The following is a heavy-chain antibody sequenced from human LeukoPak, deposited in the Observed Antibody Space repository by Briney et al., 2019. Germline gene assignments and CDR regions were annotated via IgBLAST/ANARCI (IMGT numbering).Heavy chain of an antibody. D-gene: IGHD4-17*01. Sequence: ASVKVSCKASGGTFSSYAISWVRQAPGQGLEWMGGIIPIFGTANYAQKFQGRVTITADKSTSTAYMELSSLRSEDTAVYYCARGMTTVTTTFDYWGQGTLVTVSS. J-gene: IGHJ4*02. V-gene: IGHV1-69*06. CDR2: IIPIFGTA. CDR3: ARGMTTVTTTFDY. CDR1: GGTFSSYA.